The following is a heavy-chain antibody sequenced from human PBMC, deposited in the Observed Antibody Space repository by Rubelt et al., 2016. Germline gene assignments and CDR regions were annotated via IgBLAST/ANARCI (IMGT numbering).Heavy chain of an antibody. V-gene: IGHV1-46*01. D-gene: IGHD6-19*01. J-gene: IGHJ6*02. CDR2: INPSGGST. CDR1: GYTFTSYY. CDR3: ACQGVDESGWLPNFYYYYGMDV. Sequence: QVQLVQSGAEVKKPGASVKVSCKASGYTFTSYYMHWVRQAPGQGLEWMGIINPSGGSTGYAQQFQGRITMTEDTSTDTAYMELSSLRSEYTAVYYCACQGVDESGWLPNFYYYYGMDVWGQGNTVTVSS.